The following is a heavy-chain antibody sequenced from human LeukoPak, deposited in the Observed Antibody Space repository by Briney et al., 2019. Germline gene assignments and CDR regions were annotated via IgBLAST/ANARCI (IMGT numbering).Heavy chain of an antibody. J-gene: IGHJ3*02. D-gene: IGHD2-15*01. V-gene: IGHV4-34*01. Sequence: PSETLSLTCAVYGGSFSGYYWSWIRQPPGKGLEWIGEINHSGSTNYNPSLKSRVATSVDTSKNQFSLKLSSVTAADTAVYYCARGLRIGRGAFDIWGQGTMVTVSS. CDR1: GGSFSGYY. CDR3: ARGLRIGRGAFDI. CDR2: INHSGST.